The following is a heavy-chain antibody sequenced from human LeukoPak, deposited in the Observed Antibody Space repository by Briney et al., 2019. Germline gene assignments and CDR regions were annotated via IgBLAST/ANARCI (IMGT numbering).Heavy chain of an antibody. J-gene: IGHJ4*02. CDR3: ARVGYSGSYYRFDY. Sequence: SETLPLTCTVSGGSISSGSYYWSWIRQPAGKGLEWIGRIYTSGSTNYNPSLQSRVTISVDTSKNQFSLKLSSVTAADTAVYYCARVGYSGSYYRFDYWGQGTLVTVSS. D-gene: IGHD1-26*01. CDR1: GGSISSGSYY. CDR2: IYTSGST. V-gene: IGHV4-61*02.